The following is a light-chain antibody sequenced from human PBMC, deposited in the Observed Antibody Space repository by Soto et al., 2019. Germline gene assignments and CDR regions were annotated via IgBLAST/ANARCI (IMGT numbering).Light chain of an antibody. CDR3: QQYNNWCT. J-gene: IGKJ2*02. CDR1: QRVSSN. V-gene: IGKV3-15*01. CDR2: GAS. Sequence: EIVMTQSPATLSVSPGERAILSCGASQRVSSNLAWYQQKPGQAPRLLIYGASTRATGIPARFSGSGSGTEFTLTISSLQSEDVAVYYCQQYNNWCTFGQGTKLEIK.